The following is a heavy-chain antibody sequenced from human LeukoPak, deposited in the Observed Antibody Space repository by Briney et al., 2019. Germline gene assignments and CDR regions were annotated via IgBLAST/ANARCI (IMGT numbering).Heavy chain of an antibody. Sequence: GGSLRLSCAASGFTFSSYEMNWVRQAPGKGLEWVSYISSSGSTIYYADSVKGRFTISRDNAKNSLYLQMNSLRAEDTAVYYCARDPSHIAYGSGSYPPFDPWGQGTLVTVSS. J-gene: IGHJ5*02. V-gene: IGHV3-48*03. CDR2: ISSSGSTI. CDR3: ARDPSHIAYGSGSYPPFDP. CDR1: GFTFSSYE. D-gene: IGHD3-10*01.